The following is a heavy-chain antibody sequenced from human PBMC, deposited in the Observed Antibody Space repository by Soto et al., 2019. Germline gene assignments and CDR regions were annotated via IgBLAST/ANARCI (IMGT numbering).Heavy chain of an antibody. CDR3: ARDRPDTYCGGDCPLGYYYHGMDV. Sequence: QVQLVQSVTELKKPGASVSLSCKASGFTFTDYYFNWVRQSPGEGLQWMGIINPSNGFTSFAQKFQDRVTMTTDTSTNTVYMELRSLRFEDTAVYFCARDRPDTYCGGDCPLGYYYHGMDVWGQGTAVTVSS. J-gene: IGHJ6*02. CDR1: GFTFTDYY. CDR2: INPSNGFT. V-gene: IGHV1-46*01. D-gene: IGHD2-21*02.